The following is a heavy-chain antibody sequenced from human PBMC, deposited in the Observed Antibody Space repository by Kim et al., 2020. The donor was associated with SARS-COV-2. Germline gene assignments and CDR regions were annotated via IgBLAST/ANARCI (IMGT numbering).Heavy chain of an antibody. D-gene: IGHD5-18*01. CDR2: ITWKSGSM. CDR1: GITDDFV. CDR3: TKGGIQPWYPVRH. V-gene: IGHV3-9*01. J-gene: IGHJ1*01. Sequence: GGSLRLSCAATGITDDFVMHWVRQRPGKGLEWVSGITWKSGSMFYADSVKGRFTISRDTGKNSLYLQMNSLRSDDTAFYYCTKGGIQPWYPVRHWGQGTLVTVAS.